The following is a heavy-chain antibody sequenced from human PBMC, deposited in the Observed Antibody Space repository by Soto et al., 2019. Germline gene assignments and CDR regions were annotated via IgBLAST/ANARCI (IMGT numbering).Heavy chain of an antibody. V-gene: IGHV4-39*01. J-gene: IGHJ3*02. CDR3: ARQTDSYYTFDAFDI. CDR2: VYYSGST. D-gene: IGHD3-22*01. Sequence: SETLSLTCTVSGGTISSSSYSWSWIRQPPGKGLEWIGTVYYSGSTDCNPSLKSRVTISVDTSKNQFSLKLESVTAADTAVYYCARQTDSYYTFDAFDIWGQGTMVTVSS. CDR1: GGTISSSSYS.